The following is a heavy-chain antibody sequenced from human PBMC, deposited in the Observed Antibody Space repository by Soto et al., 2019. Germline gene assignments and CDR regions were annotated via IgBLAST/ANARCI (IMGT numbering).Heavy chain of an antibody. CDR3: ARDLRPWGYYFDY. D-gene: IGHD3-16*01. CDR1: GGSISSSSYY. Sequence: SETLSLTCTVSGGSISSSSYYWGWIRQPPGNGLEWIGSIYYSGSTYYNPSLKSRVTISVDTSKNLFSLKLSSVTAADTAVYYCARDLRPWGYYFDYWGQGTLVTVSS. CDR2: IYYSGST. V-gene: IGHV4-39*07. J-gene: IGHJ4*02.